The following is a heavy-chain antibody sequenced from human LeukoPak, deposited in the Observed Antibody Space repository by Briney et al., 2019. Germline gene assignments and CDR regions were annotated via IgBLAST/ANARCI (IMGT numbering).Heavy chain of an antibody. V-gene: IGHV1-69*06. J-gene: IGHJ6*04. CDR2: IIPIFGTA. CDR1: GGTFSSYA. CDR3: ALYGSGSFYYYYGMDV. Sequence: GASVKVSCKASGGTFSSYAISWVRQAPGQGLEWMGGIIPIFGTANYARKFQGRVTITADKSTSTAYMELSSLRSEDTAVYYCALYGSGSFYYYYGMDVWGKGTTVTVSS. D-gene: IGHD3-10*01.